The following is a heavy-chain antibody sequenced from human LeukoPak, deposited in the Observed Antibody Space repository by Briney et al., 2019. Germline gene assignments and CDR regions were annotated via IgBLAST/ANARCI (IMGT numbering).Heavy chain of an antibody. J-gene: IGHJ4*02. CDR1: GGSISSSSYY. V-gene: IGHV4-39*07. Sequence: PSETLSLTCTVSGGSISSSSYYWGWIRQPPGKGLEWIESMYYGGSNYYNPSLKSRVTISVDTSKNQFSLKLSSVTAADTAVYFCARVTEKCYFDYWGQGTLVTVSS. CDR2: MYYGGSN. CDR3: ARVTEKCYFDY.